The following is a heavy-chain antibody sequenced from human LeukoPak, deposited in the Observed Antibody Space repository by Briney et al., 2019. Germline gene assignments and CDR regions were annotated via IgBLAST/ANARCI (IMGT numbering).Heavy chain of an antibody. V-gene: IGHV3-7*01. J-gene: IGHJ4*02. CDR2: IKQDGSEK. CDR3: ARVSSDSSSRYYDYFDY. Sequence: GGSLRLSCAASGFTFSSYWMSWVRQAPGKGLEWVANIKQDGSEKYYVDSVKGRFTISRDNAKNSLYLQMNSLRAEDTAVYYCARVSSDSSSRYYDYFDYWGQGTLVTVSS. CDR1: GFTFSSYW. D-gene: IGHD6-13*01.